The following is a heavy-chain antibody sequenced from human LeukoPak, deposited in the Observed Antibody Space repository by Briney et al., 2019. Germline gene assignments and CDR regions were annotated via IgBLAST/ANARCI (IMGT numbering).Heavy chain of an antibody. CDR3: ARDYSGFKN. J-gene: IGHJ4*02. V-gene: IGHV1-46*01. D-gene: IGHD6-19*01. CDR1: GYIFTDYY. CDR2: INPSGGST. Sequence: ASVKVSCTASGYIFTDYYIHWVRQAPGQGLEWMGIINPSGGSTTYAQKSQGRVTMTRDTSTSTVYMELNSLRSEDTAVYYCARDYSGFKNWGQGTLVTVSS.